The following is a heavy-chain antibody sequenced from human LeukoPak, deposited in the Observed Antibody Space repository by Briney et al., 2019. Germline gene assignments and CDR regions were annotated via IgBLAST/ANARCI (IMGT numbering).Heavy chain of an antibody. CDR3: AKDASDIVVVVAATPTYYYGMDV. Sequence: PGRSLRLSCAASGFTFSSYGMHWVCQAPGKGLEWVAVISYDGSNKYYADSVKGRFTISRDNSKNTLYLQMNSLRAEDTAVYYCAKDASDIVVVVAATPTYYYGMDVWGQGTTVTVSS. CDR2: ISYDGSNK. CDR1: GFTFSSYG. J-gene: IGHJ6*02. D-gene: IGHD2-15*01. V-gene: IGHV3-30*18.